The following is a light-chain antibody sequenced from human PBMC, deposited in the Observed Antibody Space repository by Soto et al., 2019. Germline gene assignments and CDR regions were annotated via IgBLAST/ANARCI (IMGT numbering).Light chain of an antibody. CDR2: GVT. CDR1: SSDVGSYDL. J-gene: IGLJ3*02. CDR3: CSYAGDNSWG. V-gene: IGLV2-23*02. Sequence: QSVLTQPASVSGSPGQSITVSCTGTSSDVGSYDLVSWYQQHPGQAPKVMIYGVTKRPSGVSNRFSGNRSGNTASLTISGLQAEDEAEYYCCSYAGDNSWGFGGGTKVTVL.